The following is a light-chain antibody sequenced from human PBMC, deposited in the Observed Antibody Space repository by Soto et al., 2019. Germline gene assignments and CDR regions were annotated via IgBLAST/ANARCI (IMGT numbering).Light chain of an antibody. CDR3: AAWDDSPSGPV. CDR1: SSNIGSNY. V-gene: IGLV1-47*01. J-gene: IGLJ7*01. CDR2: RNN. Sequence: QSVLTQPPSASGTPGQRVTISCSGSSSNIGSNYVYWYQQLPGTAPKLLIYRNNQRPSGVPDRFSGSKSGTSASLAISGLRSKDEADYYCAAWDDSPSGPVFGGGTQLTVL.